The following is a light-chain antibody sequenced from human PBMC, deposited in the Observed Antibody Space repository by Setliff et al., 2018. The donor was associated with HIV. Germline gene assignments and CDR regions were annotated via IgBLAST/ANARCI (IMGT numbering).Light chain of an antibody. J-gene: IGLJ3*02. CDR3: QSYDSSTRWV. CDR1: SGSIASNN. CDR2: EDN. V-gene: IGLV6-57*01. Sequence: NFMLTQPHSVSESPGKTVTISCTRSSGSIASNNVQWYQQRPGSSPTTVIYEDNQRPSGVPDRFSGSIDSSSNAASFTISGLKTEDEADYYCQSYDSSTRWVFGGGTKVTGL.